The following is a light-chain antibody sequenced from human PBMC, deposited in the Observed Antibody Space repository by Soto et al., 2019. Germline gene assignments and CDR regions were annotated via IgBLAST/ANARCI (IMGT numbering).Light chain of an antibody. Sequence: QSALTQPASVSGSPGQSIAISCTGSSSDVGSYDRVSWYQHHPGKAPTLIIYEVNKRPSGVSDRFSGSKSGNTASLTISGLQAEDEADYYCCSSVGSPNWVFGGGTKVTVL. CDR2: EVN. V-gene: IGLV2-23*02. J-gene: IGLJ3*02. CDR3: CSSVGSPNWV. CDR1: SSDVGSYDR.